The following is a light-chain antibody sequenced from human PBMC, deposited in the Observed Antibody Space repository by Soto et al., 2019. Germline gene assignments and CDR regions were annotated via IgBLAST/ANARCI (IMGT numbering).Light chain of an antibody. J-gene: IGKJ3*01. CDR1: QSLVYSDGNTY. CDR3: MQAIYWPFT. Sequence: DVVMTQSPLSLPVTLGQPASISCRSSQSLVYSDGNTYLNWFQQRPGQSPRRLIYKVSNRDSGVPDRFSGSGSGTDFTLKISRVEAEDVGVYYCMQAIYWPFTFGPGTKVDIK. CDR2: KVS. V-gene: IGKV2-30*01.